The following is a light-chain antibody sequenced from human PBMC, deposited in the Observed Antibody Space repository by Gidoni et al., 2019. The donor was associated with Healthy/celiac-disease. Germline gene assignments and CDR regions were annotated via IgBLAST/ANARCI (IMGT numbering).Light chain of an antibody. V-gene: IGLV3-1*01. CDR1: KLGDKY. CDR3: QAWDSSTVV. CDR2: QDS. Sequence: SYELTQPPSVSVSPGQTASITCSGDKLGDKYACWYQQKPGQSPVLVIYQDSKRPSGIPERFSGSNSRNTATLTISGTQAMDEADNYCQAWDSSTVVFGGGTKLTVL. J-gene: IGLJ2*01.